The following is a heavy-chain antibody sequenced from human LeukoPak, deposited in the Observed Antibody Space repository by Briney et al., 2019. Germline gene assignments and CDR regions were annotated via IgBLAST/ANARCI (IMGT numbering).Heavy chain of an antibody. CDR1: GDSVSSNSAA. CDR3: ARGGQQLVPGSSTFYYIDY. V-gene: IGHV6-1*01. Sequence: SQTLSLTCAISGDSVSSNSAAWNWIRQSPSRGLEWLGRTYYRSKWYNDYAVSVKSRITINPDTSKNQFSLQLNSVTPEDTAVYYCARGGQQLVPGSSTFYYIDYWGQGTLVTVSS. J-gene: IGHJ4*02. D-gene: IGHD6-13*01. CDR2: TYYRSKWYN.